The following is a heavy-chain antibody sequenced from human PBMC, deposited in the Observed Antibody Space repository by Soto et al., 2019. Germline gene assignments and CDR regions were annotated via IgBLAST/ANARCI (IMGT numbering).Heavy chain of an antibody. CDR2: VYYSGST. D-gene: IGHD3-22*01. CDR3: ARPYYYDTTGHPDAFDI. CDR1: GGSISSNNYY. Sequence: SETLSLTCTVSGGSISSNNYYWGWIRQPPGKGLEWIGSVYYSGSTYYNPSLKSRVTISVDTSKNQFSLRLSSVTAADTAVYYCARPYYYDTTGHPDAFDIWGQGTMVTVSS. J-gene: IGHJ3*02. V-gene: IGHV4-39*01.